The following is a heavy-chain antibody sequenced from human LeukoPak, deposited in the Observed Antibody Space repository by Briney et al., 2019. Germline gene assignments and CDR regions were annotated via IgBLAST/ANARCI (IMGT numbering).Heavy chain of an antibody. J-gene: IGHJ4*02. Sequence: SVKVSCKASGGTFSSYAISWVRQAPGQGLEWMGRIVPIFGTANYAQKFQGRVTITTDESTSTAYMELSSLRSEDTAVYYCARDASAYYYDSSGYRFDYWGQGTLVTVSS. D-gene: IGHD3-22*01. CDR2: IVPIFGTA. V-gene: IGHV1-69*05. CDR1: GGTFSSYA. CDR3: ARDASAYYYDSSGYRFDY.